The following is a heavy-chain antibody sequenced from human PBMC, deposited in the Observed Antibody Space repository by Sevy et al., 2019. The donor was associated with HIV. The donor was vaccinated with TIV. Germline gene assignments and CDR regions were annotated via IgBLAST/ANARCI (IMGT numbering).Heavy chain of an antibody. CDR2: INPNSGAT. CDR3: ARDRAYSIGGKTGLGY. CDR1: GYSFGGYY. D-gene: IGHD1-26*01. Sequence: ASVKVSCKASGYSFGGYYIHWVRQAPGHGLEWMASINPNSGATKYAQKFQGKVTTTRDTSIQTAYMDLSSLRSDETAIYYCARDRAYSIGGKTGLGYWGQGTLVTVSS. J-gene: IGHJ4*02. V-gene: IGHV1-2*02.